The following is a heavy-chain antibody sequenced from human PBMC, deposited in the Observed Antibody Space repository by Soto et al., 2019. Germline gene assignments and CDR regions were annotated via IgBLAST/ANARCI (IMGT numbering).Heavy chain of an antibody. CDR2: IYYSGST. J-gene: IGHJ4*02. V-gene: IGHV4-59*01. Sequence: SETLSLTCTVSGGSISSYYWSWIRQPPGKGLEWIGYIYYSGSTNYNPSLRSRVTISVDTSKNQFSLKLSSVTAADTAVYYCARLLYDSSGYSDYWGQGTLVTVSS. CDR3: ARLLYDSSGYSDY. CDR1: GGSISSYY. D-gene: IGHD3-22*01.